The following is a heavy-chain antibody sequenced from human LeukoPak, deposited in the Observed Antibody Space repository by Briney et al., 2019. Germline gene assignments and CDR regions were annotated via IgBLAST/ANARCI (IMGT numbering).Heavy chain of an antibody. D-gene: IGHD2-2*03. J-gene: IGHJ4*02. V-gene: IGHV3-23*01. CDR3: AKLPWIEVGYYFDY. Sequence: GGSLRLSCAASGLTFSSSAMSWVRQAPGKGLEWVSSISGSGGSTYYADSVKGRFTISRDNSKNTLYLQMNSLRAEDTAVYYCAKLPWIEVGYYFDYWGQGTLVTVSS. CDR1: GLTFSSSA. CDR2: ISGSGGST.